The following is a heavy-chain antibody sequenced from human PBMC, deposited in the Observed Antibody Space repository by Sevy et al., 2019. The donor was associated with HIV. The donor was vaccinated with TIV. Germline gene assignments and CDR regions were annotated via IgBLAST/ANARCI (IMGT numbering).Heavy chain of an antibody. J-gene: IGHJ4*02. Sequence: GGSLRLSCAASGFTFSSFAMHWVRQAPGKGLDWVIFISYDGTDNYYADSVKGRFTISRDNSKNTLDLQMNSLRPEDTAIYYCARDGVSSGWYSGYYFDNWGQGTLVTVSS. CDR2: ISYDGTDN. V-gene: IGHV3-30*04. CDR3: ARDGVSSGWYSGYYFDN. D-gene: IGHD6-19*01. CDR1: GFTFSSFA.